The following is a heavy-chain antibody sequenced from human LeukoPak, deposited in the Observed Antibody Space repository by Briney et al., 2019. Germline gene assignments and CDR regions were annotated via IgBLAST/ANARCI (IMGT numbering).Heavy chain of an antibody. CDR3: ARSEWTYFDY. D-gene: IGHD3-3*01. CDR2: ISAYNGNT. V-gene: IGHV1-18*04. J-gene: IGHJ4*02. Sequence: ASVKVSCKASGYTVSSYGISWLRQSPGQRLEWMGWISAYNGNTNYAQKLQGRVTMTTDTSTSTAYMELRSLRSDDTAVYYCARSEWTYFDYWGQGTLVTVSS. CDR1: GYTVSSYG.